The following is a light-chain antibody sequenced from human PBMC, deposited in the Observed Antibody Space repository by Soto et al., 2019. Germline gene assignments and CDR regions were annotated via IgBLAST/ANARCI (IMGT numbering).Light chain of an antibody. CDR1: SSNIGMNT. Sequence: QSVLTQPPSVSGTPGQRVTISCSGSSSNIGMNTVNWYQQLPGTAPKVLIHNNNQRPSGVPDRFSGSTSGTSASLAISGLQAEDEAAYYCGAWDGSLKGYVFGTGTKVTVL. J-gene: IGLJ1*01. CDR3: GAWDGSLKGYV. V-gene: IGLV1-44*01. CDR2: NNN.